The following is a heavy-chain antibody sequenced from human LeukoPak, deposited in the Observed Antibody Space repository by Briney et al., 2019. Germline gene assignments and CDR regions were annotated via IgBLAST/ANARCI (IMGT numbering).Heavy chain of an antibody. V-gene: IGHV1-69*06. CDR1: GGTFSSYA. CDR3: ASGFLGGYDSNFDY. J-gene: IGHJ4*02. D-gene: IGHD5-12*01. Sequence: GASVKVSCKASGGTFSSYAISWVRQAPGQGLEWMGGIIPIFGTANYAQKFQGRVTITADKSTSTAYMELRSLRSDDTAVYYCASGFLGGYDSNFDYWGQGTLVTVSS. CDR2: IIPIFGTA.